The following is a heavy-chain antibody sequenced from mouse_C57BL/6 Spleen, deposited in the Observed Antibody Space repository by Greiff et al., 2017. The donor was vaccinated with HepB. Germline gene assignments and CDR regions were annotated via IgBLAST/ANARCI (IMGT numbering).Heavy chain of an antibody. CDR2: INPSNGGT. Sequence: QVQLQQPGTELVKPGASVKLSCKASGYTFTSYWMHWVKPRPGQGLEWIGNINPSNGGTNYNEKFKSKATLTVDKSSSTASMQLSSLTSEDSAVYYCAREGLYDYYAMDYWGQGTSVTVSS. CDR3: AREGLYDYYAMDY. V-gene: IGHV1-53*01. D-gene: IGHD2-3*01. CDR1: GYTFTSYW. J-gene: IGHJ4*01.